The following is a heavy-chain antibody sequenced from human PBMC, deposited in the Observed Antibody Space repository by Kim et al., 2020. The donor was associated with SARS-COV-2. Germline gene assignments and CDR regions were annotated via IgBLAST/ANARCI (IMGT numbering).Heavy chain of an antibody. J-gene: IGHJ4*02. CDR1: GFTFHDNA. CDR2: ICRDGSIT. CDR3: GKGSATTVDTDY. Sequence: GGSLRLSCAASGFTFHDNAMNWVRQAPGKGLEWVSLICRDGSITYYADSVTGRFTISRDNSKDSLYLQMNSLRTEDTAFYYCGKGSATTVDTDYWGQGTLLTVSS. D-gene: IGHD1-1*01. V-gene: IGHV3-43*02.